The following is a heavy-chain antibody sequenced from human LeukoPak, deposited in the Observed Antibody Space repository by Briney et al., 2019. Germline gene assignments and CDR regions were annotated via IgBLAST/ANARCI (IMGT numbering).Heavy chain of an antibody. J-gene: IGHJ4*02. CDR3: ARDRDWSFDY. V-gene: IGHV3-48*02. Sequence: SGGSLRLSCEASGFSFSSYSMNWVRKAPGKGLGWVSYISSSTTTKDYAASVKGRFTISRDNAKNSLYLQMNSLRDEDTAVYYCARDRDWSFDYWGQGTLVTVSS. CDR1: GFSFSSYS. D-gene: IGHD3/OR15-3a*01. CDR2: ISSSTTTK.